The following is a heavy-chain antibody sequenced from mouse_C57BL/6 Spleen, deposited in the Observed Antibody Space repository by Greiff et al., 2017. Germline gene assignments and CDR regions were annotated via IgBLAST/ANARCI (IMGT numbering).Heavy chain of an antibody. CDR2: IDPENGDT. J-gene: IGHJ2*01. CDR3: TPNSVDY. V-gene: IGHV14-4*01. D-gene: IGHD4-1*01. CDR1: GFNIKDDY. Sequence: VQLQQSGAELVRPGASVKLSCTASGFNIKDDYMHWVKQRPEQGLEWIGWIDPENGDTEYASKFQGKATITADTSSNTAYLQLSSLTSEDTAVYYCTPNSVDYWGQGTTLTVSS.